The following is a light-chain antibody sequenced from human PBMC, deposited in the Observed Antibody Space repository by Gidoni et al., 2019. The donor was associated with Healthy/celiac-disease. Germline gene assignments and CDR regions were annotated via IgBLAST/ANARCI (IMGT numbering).Light chain of an antibody. CDR1: QSISSY. CDR3: QQSYSTPLT. CDR2: AAS. V-gene: IGKV1-39*01. Sequence: IQMTHSPSSLSASVGDRVTITCRASQSISSYLNWYQQKPGKAPKLLIYAASSLQSGVPSRFSGSGSGTDFTLTISSLQPEEFATYYCQQSYSTPLTFGGXTKVEIK. J-gene: IGKJ4*01.